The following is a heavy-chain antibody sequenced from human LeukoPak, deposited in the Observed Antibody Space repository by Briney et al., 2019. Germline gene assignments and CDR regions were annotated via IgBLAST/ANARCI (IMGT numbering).Heavy chain of an antibody. J-gene: IGHJ6*02. CDR1: GFTFSDHY. Sequence: GGSLRLSCATSGFTFSDHYMDWVRQAPGKGPEWVGRSRNKAKSYTTEYAASVKGRFTISRDDSKNSLYLQMNSLKTEDTAVYYCVSAYYYSGMDVWGQGTTVTVSS. CDR2: SRNKAKSYTT. V-gene: IGHV3-72*01. CDR3: VSAYYYSGMDV.